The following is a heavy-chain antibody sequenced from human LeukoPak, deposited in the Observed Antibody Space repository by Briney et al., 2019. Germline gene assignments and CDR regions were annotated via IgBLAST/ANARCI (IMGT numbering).Heavy chain of an antibody. D-gene: IGHD5-18*01. J-gene: IGHJ4*02. Sequence: GGPLRLSCAASGFTFTNHWMHWVRQAPGKGLVWVSRINSDGTSTNYADSVKGRFTISRDNAKNTLYLQMNSLRAEDTAVYYCARDRIEHSYGTGFDYWGQGSLVTVSS. CDR2: INSDGTST. CDR1: GFTFTNHW. V-gene: IGHV3-74*01. CDR3: ARDRIEHSYGTGFDY.